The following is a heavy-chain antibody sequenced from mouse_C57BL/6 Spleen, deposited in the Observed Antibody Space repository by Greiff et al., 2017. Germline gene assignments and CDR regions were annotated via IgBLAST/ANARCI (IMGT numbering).Heavy chain of an antibody. V-gene: IGHV5-4*01. CDR2: ISDGGSYT. CDR3: ARDGANCEFAY. D-gene: IGHD4-1*01. Sequence: EVQLVESGGGLVKPGGSLKLSCAASGFTFSSYAMSWVRQTPEKRLEWVATISDGGSYTYYPDNVKGRFTISRDNAKNNLYLQMSHLKSEDTAMYYCARDGANCEFAYWGQGTLVTVSA. J-gene: IGHJ3*01. CDR1: GFTFSSYA.